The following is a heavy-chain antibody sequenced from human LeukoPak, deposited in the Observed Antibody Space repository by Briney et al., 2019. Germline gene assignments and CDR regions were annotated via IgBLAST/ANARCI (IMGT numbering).Heavy chain of an antibody. J-gene: IGHJ4*02. D-gene: IGHD3-3*01. Sequence: SQTLSLTCTVSGGSISSGSYYWSWIRQPAGKGLEWIGRIYTSGSTNYNPSLKSRVTMSVDTSKNQFSLKLSSVTAADTAVYYCARVLRITIFGVVSSYFDYWGQGTLVTVSS. CDR3: ARVLRITIFGVVSSYFDY. CDR1: GGSISSGSYY. CDR2: IYTSGST. V-gene: IGHV4-61*02.